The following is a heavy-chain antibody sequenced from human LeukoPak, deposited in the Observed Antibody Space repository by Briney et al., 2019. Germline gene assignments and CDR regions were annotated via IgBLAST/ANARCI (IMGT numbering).Heavy chain of an antibody. V-gene: IGHV3-66*02. D-gene: IGHD6-19*01. Sequence: GGSLRLSCAASGFTVSSNYMSWVRQAPGKGLEWVSVIYSGGSTYYADSVKGRFTISRDNSKNTLYLQMNSLRAEDTAVYYCARDVGWQWLARGDYWGQGTLVTVSS. CDR2: IYSGGST. CDR1: GFTVSSNY. J-gene: IGHJ4*02. CDR3: ARDVGWQWLARGDY.